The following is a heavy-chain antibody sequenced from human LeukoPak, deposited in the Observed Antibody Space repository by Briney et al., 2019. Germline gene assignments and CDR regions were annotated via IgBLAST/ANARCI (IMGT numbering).Heavy chain of an antibody. CDR3: ARKGYGSGSYYFDY. V-gene: IGHV3-20*01. D-gene: IGHD3-10*01. J-gene: IGHJ4*02. CDR1: GFTFDDFD. CDR2: INWNGGST. Sequence: GGSLRLSCAASGFTFDDFDMIWVRQAPGKGLEWVSAINWNGGSTGHADSVKGRFTISRDNAKNSLYLQMNSLRTEDTALYHCARKGYGSGSYYFDYWGQGSLVTVSS.